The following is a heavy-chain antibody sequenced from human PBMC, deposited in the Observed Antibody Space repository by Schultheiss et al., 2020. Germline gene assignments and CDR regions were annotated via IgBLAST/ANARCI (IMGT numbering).Heavy chain of an antibody. CDR3: ARERGVHGQVAGLYYGMDV. Sequence: GESLKISCAASGFTFSSYGMHWVRQAPGKGLEWVAVISYDGSNKYYADSVKGRFTISRDNAKNSLYLQMNSLRAEDTAVYYCARERGVHGQVAGLYYGMDVWGQGTTVTVSS. CDR2: ISYDGSNK. D-gene: IGHD6-19*01. CDR1: GFTFSSYG. V-gene: IGHV3-30*12. J-gene: IGHJ6*02.